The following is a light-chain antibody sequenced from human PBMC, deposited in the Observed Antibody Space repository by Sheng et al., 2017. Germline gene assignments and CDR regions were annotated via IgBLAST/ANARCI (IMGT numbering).Light chain of an antibody. V-gene: IGKV1-39*01. Sequence: DIQLTQSPSSLSASVGDRVTITCRASQSLSIYINWYQQKPGQAPKYLIYAASTLQSGVPSRFSGSASGTDFTLTISSLRPEDFATYYCQQSFSIPFTFGGGTKVEDQT. CDR1: QSLSIY. CDR2: AAS. CDR3: QQSFSIPFT. J-gene: IGKJ4*01.